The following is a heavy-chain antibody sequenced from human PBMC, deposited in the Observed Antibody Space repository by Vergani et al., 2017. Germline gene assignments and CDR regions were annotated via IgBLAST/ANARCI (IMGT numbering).Heavy chain of an antibody. CDR3: ARGAQPGY. V-gene: IGHV3-7*01. Sequence: VQLVESGGGVVQPGRSLRLSCAASGFTFSDYWMSWLRQTPGKGLEWVAYIKQDGSEKYYVDSVQGRFTISRDNAKDSLYLQMNSLRAEDTAVYYCARGAQPGYWGQGTLVTVSS. J-gene: IGHJ4*02. CDR2: IKQDGSEK. CDR1: GFTFSDYW.